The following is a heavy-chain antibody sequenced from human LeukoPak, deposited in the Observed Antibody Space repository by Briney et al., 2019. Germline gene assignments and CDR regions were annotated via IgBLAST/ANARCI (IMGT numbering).Heavy chain of an antibody. CDR2: IYSGGGT. CDR1: GFTVSSNY. D-gene: IGHD3-10*01. J-gene: IGHJ4*02. Sequence: GGSLRLSCAVSGFTVSSNYMSWVRQAPEKGLEWVSVIYSGGGTYYADSVKGRFTISRDNSKNTVYLQMNSLRVEDTAVYYCARSRGTSLPHDYWGQGTLLTVSS. V-gene: IGHV3-66*01. CDR3: ARSRGTSLPHDY.